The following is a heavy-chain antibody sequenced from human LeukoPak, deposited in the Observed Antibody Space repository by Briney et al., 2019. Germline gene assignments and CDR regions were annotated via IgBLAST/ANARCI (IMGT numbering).Heavy chain of an antibody. J-gene: IGHJ6*03. CDR2: IGTAGKT. Sequence: GGSLRLSCAASGFTFSNFDMHWVRQVTGKGLEWVSSIGTAGKTNYRGSVKGRFTISRENAKHSLYLQMNSLTTGDTAVYYCARGTPWYYYMDVWGKGTTVTVSS. V-gene: IGHV3-13*01. CDR3: ARGTPWYYYMDV. CDR1: GFTFSNFD.